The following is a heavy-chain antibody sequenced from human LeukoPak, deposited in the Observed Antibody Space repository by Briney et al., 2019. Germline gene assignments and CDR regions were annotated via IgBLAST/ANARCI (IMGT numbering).Heavy chain of an antibody. CDR3: ARDLEKWGSPATAFDH. V-gene: IGHV3-33*01. Sequence: GGSLRLSCAASGFTFSSYGMHWVRQAPGKGLEWAAVIWYDGSNKYYADSVKGRFTISRDNSKNTLYLQMNSLRAEDTAVYYCARDLEKWGSPATAFDHWGQGTLVTVSS. J-gene: IGHJ4*02. CDR1: GFTFSSYG. D-gene: IGHD3-16*01. CDR2: IWYDGSNK.